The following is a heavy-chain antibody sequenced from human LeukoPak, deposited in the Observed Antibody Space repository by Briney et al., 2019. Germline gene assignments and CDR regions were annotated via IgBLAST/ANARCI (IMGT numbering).Heavy chain of an antibody. J-gene: IGHJ5*02. CDR1: GGSISSSSHY. Sequence: SETLSLTCTVSGGSISSSSHYWGWIRQPPGKGLEWIGGIYYSGTTAYNPSLKSRVTISVDTSKNQFSLKLSSVTAADTAVYYCVRWQSGSMFHPPWGQGTLVTVSS. V-gene: IGHV4-39*01. CDR2: IYYSGTT. D-gene: IGHD3-10*02. CDR3: VRWQSGSMFHPP.